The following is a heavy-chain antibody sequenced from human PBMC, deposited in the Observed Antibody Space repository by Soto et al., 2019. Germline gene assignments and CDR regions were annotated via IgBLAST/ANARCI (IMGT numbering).Heavy chain of an antibody. CDR2: IDPSDSDT. D-gene: IGHD3-22*01. CDR3: ARRSLAYYDSSGLYYYYGMDG. Sequence: GESLKISCKGSGYSFTSYWISWVRQMPGKGLEWMGRIDPSDSDTRYSPSFQGHVTISADKSISTAYLQWSSLKASDTAMYYCARRSLAYYDSSGLYYYYGMDGWGQGTTVTVSS. V-gene: IGHV5-10-1*01. J-gene: IGHJ6*02. CDR1: GYSFTSYW.